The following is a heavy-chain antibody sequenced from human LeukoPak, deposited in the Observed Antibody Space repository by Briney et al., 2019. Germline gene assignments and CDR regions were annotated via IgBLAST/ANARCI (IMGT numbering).Heavy chain of an antibody. CDR2: IFREGTT. Sequence: PGESLRLSCAASGSTVITSYMSWVRQAPGKGLEWVSVIFREGTTYYADSVKGRFTISRDNSKNTLYLQMNTLRAEDTAMYYCTKTGGPWDWGQGTLVTVSS. J-gene: IGHJ4*02. CDR3: TKTGGPWD. D-gene: IGHD7-27*01. V-gene: IGHV3-66*01. CDR1: GSTVITSY.